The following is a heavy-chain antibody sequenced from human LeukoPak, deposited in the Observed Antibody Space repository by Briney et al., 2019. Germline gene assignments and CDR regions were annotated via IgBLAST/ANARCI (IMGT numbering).Heavy chain of an antibody. CDR3: AKVGIDYGGTLDY. CDR1: GFTFSNYW. J-gene: IGHJ4*02. Sequence: GGSLRLSCAASGFTFSNYWMTWVRQAPGKGLEWVANINQEGSVRYYVDSVKGRFTISRDNSKNTLYLQMNSLRAEDTAVYYCAKVGIDYGGTLDYWGQGTLATVSS. V-gene: IGHV3-7*03. CDR2: INQEGSVR. D-gene: IGHD4-23*01.